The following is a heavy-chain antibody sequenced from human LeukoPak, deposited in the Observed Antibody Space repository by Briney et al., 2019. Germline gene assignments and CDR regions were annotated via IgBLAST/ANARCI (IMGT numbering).Heavy chain of an antibody. D-gene: IGHD2-2*01. V-gene: IGHV4-59*01. CDR1: GGSISSYY. Sequence: SETLSLTCTVSGGSISSYYWSWIRQPPGKGLEWIGYIYYSGSTNYNPSLKSRVTISVDTSKNQFSLKLSSATAADTAVYYCARIVVVPAATLNWFDPWGQGTLVTVSS. J-gene: IGHJ5*02. CDR3: ARIVVVPAATLNWFDP. CDR2: IYYSGST.